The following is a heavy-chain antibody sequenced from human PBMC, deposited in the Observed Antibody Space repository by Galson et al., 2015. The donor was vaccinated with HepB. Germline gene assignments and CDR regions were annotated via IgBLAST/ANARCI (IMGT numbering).Heavy chain of an antibody. V-gene: IGHV3-15*01. Sequence: SLRLSCAASGFTFSNAWMRWVRQAPGKGLEWVGRIKSKTDGGTTDYAAPVKGRFTISRDDSKNTLYLQMDSLKTEDTAVYYCTTDENCSSTSCYEESWFDPWGQGTLVTVSS. J-gene: IGHJ5*02. CDR2: IKSKTDGGTT. CDR1: GFTFSNAW. CDR3: TTDENCSSTSCYEESWFDP. D-gene: IGHD2-2*01.